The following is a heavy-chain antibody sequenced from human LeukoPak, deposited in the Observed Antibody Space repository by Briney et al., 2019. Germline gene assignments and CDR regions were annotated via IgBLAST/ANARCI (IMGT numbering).Heavy chain of an antibody. D-gene: IGHD5-24*01. J-gene: IGHJ4*02. V-gene: IGHV3-30*18. Sequence: GGSLRLSCAASGFTFSSYGMHWVRQAPGKGLEWVAVTSYDGRNKYYADSVKGRFTISRDNSKNTLYLQLTSLRTEDTAVYYCAKALTIDGYKSPFNYWGQGTLVTVSS. CDR1: GFTFSSYG. CDR3: AKALTIDGYKSPFNY. CDR2: TSYDGRNK.